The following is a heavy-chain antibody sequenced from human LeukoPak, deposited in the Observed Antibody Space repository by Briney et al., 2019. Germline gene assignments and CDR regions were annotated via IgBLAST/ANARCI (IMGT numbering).Heavy chain of an antibody. V-gene: IGHV3-48*01. CDR2: ISSSSNTI. D-gene: IGHD3-22*01. J-gene: IGHJ3*01. Sequence: GGSLRLSCAASGFTFSSYSMNWVRQAPGKGLEWVSYISSSSNTIYYADSVKGRFTISRDNAKNSLYLQMNSLRAEDTAVYYCAGGLYDDNGGFWGQGTMVTVSS. CDR1: GFTFSSYS. CDR3: AGGLYDDNGGF.